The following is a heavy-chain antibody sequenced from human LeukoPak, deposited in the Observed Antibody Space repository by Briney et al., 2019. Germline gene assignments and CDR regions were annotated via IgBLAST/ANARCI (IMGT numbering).Heavy chain of an antibody. Sequence: SQTLSLTCAISGDSVSSNSAAWNWIRQSPSRGLEWLGRTYYRSKWYNDYAVSVKSRITINPDTSKNQFSLQLNSVTPEDTAVYYCARVSGSRYNLTDGCFDPWGQGTVVSVSS. CDR1: GDSVSSNSAA. J-gene: IGHJ5*02. CDR2: TYYRSKWYN. D-gene: IGHD1-26*01. V-gene: IGHV6-1*01. CDR3: ARVSGSRYNLTDGCFDP.